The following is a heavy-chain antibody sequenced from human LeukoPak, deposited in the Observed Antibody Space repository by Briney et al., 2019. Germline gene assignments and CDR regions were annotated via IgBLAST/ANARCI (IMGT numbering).Heavy chain of an antibody. CDR3: ARHEPLGRGAWDY. CDR1: GGSFSGYS. CDR2: INHTGNV. J-gene: IGHJ4*02. Sequence: SETLSLTCDVKGGSFSGYSWSWIRQAPGKGLEWIGEINHTGNVNSNPSLKSRVTMSVDTSNNQFSLDLASVAAADTAVYYCARHEPLGRGAWDYWGQGILVTVSS. V-gene: IGHV4-34*01. D-gene: IGHD1-14*01.